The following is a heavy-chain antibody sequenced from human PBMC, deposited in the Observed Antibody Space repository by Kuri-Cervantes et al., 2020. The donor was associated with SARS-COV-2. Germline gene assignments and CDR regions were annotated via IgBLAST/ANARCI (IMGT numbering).Heavy chain of an antibody. CDR2: ISGSGGST. CDR1: GFTFSSYA. Sequence: GESLKISCAASGFTFSSYARSWVRQAPGKGLEWVSAISGSGGSTYSADSVKGRFTISRDNSKTTLYLKMNSLRAEDTAVYYCARRYKYQLLIYDYYYMDVWGKGTTVTVSS. J-gene: IGHJ6*03. V-gene: IGHV3-23*01. CDR3: ARRYKYQLLIYDYYYMDV. D-gene: IGHD2-2*01.